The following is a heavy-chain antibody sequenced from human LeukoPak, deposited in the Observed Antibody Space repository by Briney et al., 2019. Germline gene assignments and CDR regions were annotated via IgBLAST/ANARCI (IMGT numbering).Heavy chain of an antibody. CDR3: ARVGVVYGGPIGDAFDI. CDR2: INPNSGGT. J-gene: IGHJ3*02. Sequence: GASVKVSCKASGYTFTGYYMHWVRQAPGQGLEWMGWINPNSGGTNYAQKFQGGVTMTRDTSISTAYMELSRLRSDDTAVYYCARVGVVYGGPIGDAFDIWGQGTMVTVSS. CDR1: GYTFTGYY. D-gene: IGHD2-8*02. V-gene: IGHV1-2*02.